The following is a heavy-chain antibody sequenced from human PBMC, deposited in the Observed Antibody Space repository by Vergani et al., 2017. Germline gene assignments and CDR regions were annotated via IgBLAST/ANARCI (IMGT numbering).Heavy chain of an antibody. CDR1: GFTFSSYA. J-gene: IGHJ4*02. CDR2: ISSNGGST. CDR3: ARVKAAAGRAFDY. Sequence: EVQLVESGGGLVQPGGFLRLSCAASGFTFSSYAIHWVRQAPGKGLEYVSAISSNGGSTYYANSVKGRFTISRDNSKNTLYLQMGSLRAEDMALYYCARVKAAAGRAFDYWGQGTLVTVSS. D-gene: IGHD6-13*01. V-gene: IGHV3-64*01.